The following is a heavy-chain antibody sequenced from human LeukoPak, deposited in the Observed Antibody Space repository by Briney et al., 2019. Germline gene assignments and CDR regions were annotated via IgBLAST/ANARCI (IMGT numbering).Heavy chain of an antibody. CDR1: GGSFSGYY. CDR3: ARGQSGSNKTYYYYYMDV. V-gene: IGHV4-34*01. CDR2: INHSGST. Sequence: PSETLSLTCAVYGGSFSGYYWSWIRQPPGKGLEWIGEINHSGSTNYNPSLKSRVTISVDTSKNQLSLKLSSVTAADTAVYYCARGQSGSNKTYYYYYMDVWGKGTTVTVSS. J-gene: IGHJ6*03. D-gene: IGHD1-26*01.